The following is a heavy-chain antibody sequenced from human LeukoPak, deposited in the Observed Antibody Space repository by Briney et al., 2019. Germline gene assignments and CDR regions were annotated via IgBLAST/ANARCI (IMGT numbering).Heavy chain of an antibody. V-gene: IGHV4-34*01. J-gene: IGHJ4*02. Sequence: SETLSLTCAVYGGSFSGYYWSWIRQPPGKGLEWIGEINHSGSTNYNPSLKSRVTISVDTSKNQFSLKLSSVTAADTAVYYCARGRFYYDSSGYPPLGYWGKGTLATVSS. CDR2: INHSGST. CDR3: ARGRFYYDSSGYPPLGY. D-gene: IGHD3-22*01. CDR1: GGSFSGYY.